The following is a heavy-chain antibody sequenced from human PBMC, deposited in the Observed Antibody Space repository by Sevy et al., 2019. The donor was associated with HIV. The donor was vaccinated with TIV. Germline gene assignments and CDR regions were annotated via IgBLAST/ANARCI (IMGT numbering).Heavy chain of an antibody. Sequence: GGSLRLSCTASGFTFSDYTIHWVRQAPGKGLEWVAVISYDGSRTSYADSVKGRFTISRDNSKNTLFLQMNSLRAAETAVYYCTRVRRLLGWFDSWGQGTLVTVSS. CDR2: ISYDGSRT. CDR1: GFTFSDYT. D-gene: IGHD3-16*01. J-gene: IGHJ5*01. V-gene: IGHV3-30*04. CDR3: TRVRRLLGWFDS.